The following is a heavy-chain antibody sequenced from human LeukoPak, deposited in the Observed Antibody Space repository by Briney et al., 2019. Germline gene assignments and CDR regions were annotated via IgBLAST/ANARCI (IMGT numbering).Heavy chain of an antibody. J-gene: IGHJ3*02. CDR2: IYYSGST. CDR1: GGSISSSSYY. CDR3: ARANPIPLRTVEMATIKLFYGAFDI. Sequence: SETLSLTCTVSGGSISSSSYYWGWIRQPPGKGLEWIGSIYYSGSTYYNPSLKSRVTISVDTSKNQFSLKLSSVTAADTAVYYCARANPIPLRTVEMATIKLFYGAFDIWGQGTMVTVSS. V-gene: IGHV4-39*07. D-gene: IGHD5-24*01.